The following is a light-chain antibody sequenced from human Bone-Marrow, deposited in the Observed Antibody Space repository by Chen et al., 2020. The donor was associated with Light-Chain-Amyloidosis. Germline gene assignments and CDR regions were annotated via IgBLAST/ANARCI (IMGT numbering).Light chain of an antibody. CDR1: SGDVGTYNY. CDR3: SSFTSSSSYV. CDR2: AVS. V-gene: IGLV2-14*01. Sequence: QSALTPPASVSGSPGQSITISCTGTSGDVGTYNYVSWYQQHPGKAPKVMIYAVSNRPSGVSNRFSGSKSGNTAALTISGLQAEDEADYYCSSFTSSSSYVFGPGTKVTVL. J-gene: IGLJ1*01.